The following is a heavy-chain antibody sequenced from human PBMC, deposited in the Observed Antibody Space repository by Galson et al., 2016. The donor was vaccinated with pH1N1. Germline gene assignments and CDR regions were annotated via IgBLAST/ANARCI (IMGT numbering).Heavy chain of an antibody. CDR2: IDWDDDK. V-gene: IGHV2-70*01. D-gene: IGHD4-17*01. CDR1: GFSLSTSGMC. CDR3: ARLDYGDYSGYFEY. Sequence: PALVKPTQTLTLTCTFSGFSLSTSGMCVSWIRQPPGKALEWLALIDWDDDKYYSTSLKTRLTISKDTSKNQVVLTMTNMDPLDTATYYCARLDYGDYSGYFEYWGQGTLVTVSS. J-gene: IGHJ4*02.